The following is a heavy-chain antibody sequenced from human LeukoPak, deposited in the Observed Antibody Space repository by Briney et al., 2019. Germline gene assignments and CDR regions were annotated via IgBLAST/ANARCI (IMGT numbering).Heavy chain of an antibody. Sequence: PGGSLRLSCAASGFTFSSYGMHWVRQAPGKGLKWVAFIRYDGSNKYYADSVKGRFTISRDNSKNTLYLQMNSLRAEDTAVYYCAKDGKLRLGELSSTDYWGQGTLVTVSS. V-gene: IGHV3-30*02. D-gene: IGHD3-16*02. CDR1: GFTFSSYG. CDR2: IRYDGSNK. CDR3: AKDGKLRLGELSSTDY. J-gene: IGHJ4*02.